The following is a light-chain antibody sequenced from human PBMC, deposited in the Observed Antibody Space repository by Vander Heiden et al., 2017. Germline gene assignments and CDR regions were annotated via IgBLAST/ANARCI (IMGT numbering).Light chain of an antibody. J-gene: IGKJ2*01. Sequence: DIQITQSPSTLSASVGDRVTITCLASQSIKRRLAWYQHKPGKAPKLLIYKASSLESGVPSRFSGSGSGTEFSLTITSLQPDDFATYFCHQYKSKSQYTFGQGTKLEIK. V-gene: IGKV1-5*03. CDR2: KAS. CDR1: QSIKRR. CDR3: HQYKSKSQYT.